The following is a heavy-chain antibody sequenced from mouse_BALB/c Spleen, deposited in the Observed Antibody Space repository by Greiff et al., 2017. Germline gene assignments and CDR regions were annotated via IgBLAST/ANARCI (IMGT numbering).Heavy chain of an antibody. Sequence: LKQPGSELVRPGASVKLSCKASGYTFTSYWMHWVKQRPGQGLEWIGNIYPGSGSTNYDEKFKSKATLTVDTSSSTAYMQLSSLTSEDSAVYYCLYGYYFDYWGQGTTLTVSS. CDR1: GYTFTSYW. V-gene: IGHV1S22*01. CDR2: IYPGSGST. J-gene: IGHJ2*01. CDR3: LYGYYFDY. D-gene: IGHD2-2*01.